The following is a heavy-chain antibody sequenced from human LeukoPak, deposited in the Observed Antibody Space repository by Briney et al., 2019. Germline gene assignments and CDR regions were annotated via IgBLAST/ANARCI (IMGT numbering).Heavy chain of an antibody. CDR1: GFTFSSYA. J-gene: IGHJ4*02. V-gene: IGHV3-23*01. CDR2: ISGSGDNT. Sequence: GGSLRLSCAASGFTFSSYAMSWVRQAPGKGLEWVSGISGSGDNTYYADSVKGRFTISRDNSKNTLYVQVNSLGTEDTAAYYCAKGSYYNSSGSFYFDYWGQGTLVTVSS. CDR3: AKGSYYNSSGSFYFDY. D-gene: IGHD3-22*01.